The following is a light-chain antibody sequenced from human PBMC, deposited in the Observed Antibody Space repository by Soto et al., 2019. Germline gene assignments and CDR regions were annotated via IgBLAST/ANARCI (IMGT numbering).Light chain of an antibody. CDR3: LLYYSGPRV. CDR2: DTS. Sequence: QAVVTQEPSLTVSPGGTVTLTCGSSTGTVTSGHYPYWFQQKPGQAPTTLIYDTSNKYSWTPARFSGSLLGGKAALTLSGAQPEDEADYYCLLYYSGPRVFGGGTKVTAL. CDR1: TGTVTSGHY. V-gene: IGLV7-46*01. J-gene: IGLJ2*01.